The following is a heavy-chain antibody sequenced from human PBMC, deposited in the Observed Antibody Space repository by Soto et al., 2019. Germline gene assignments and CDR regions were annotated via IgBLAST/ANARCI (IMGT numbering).Heavy chain of an antibody. D-gene: IGHD3-3*01. V-gene: IGHV3-9*01. CDR2: ITWNSRVL. CDR3: AKGRYDFWSPYYFDS. J-gene: IGHJ4*02. Sequence: EVQLVESGGRLVQPGRSLRLSCVGTGLNFDDFAMHWVRQAPGKGLEWVSGITWNSRVLAYADSVKGRFTISRDNARNSLYLQMDSLRVEDTALYYCAKGRYDFWSPYYFDSWGQGTLVTVSS. CDR1: GLNFDDFA.